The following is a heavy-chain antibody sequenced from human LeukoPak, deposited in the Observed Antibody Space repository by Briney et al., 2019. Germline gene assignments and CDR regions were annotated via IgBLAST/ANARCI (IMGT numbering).Heavy chain of an antibody. CDR3: ARVTVAYDSSGYYVYYFDY. V-gene: IGHV3-48*03. CDR2: ISSSGSTI. D-gene: IGHD3-22*01. CDR1: GFTFSSYE. J-gene: IGHJ4*02. Sequence: GGSLRLSCAASGFTFSSYEMNWVRQAPGKGLEWVSYISSSGSTIYYADSVKGRFTIPRDNAKNTLYLQMNSLRAEDTAVYYCARVTVAYDSSGYYVYYFDYWGQGTLVTVSS.